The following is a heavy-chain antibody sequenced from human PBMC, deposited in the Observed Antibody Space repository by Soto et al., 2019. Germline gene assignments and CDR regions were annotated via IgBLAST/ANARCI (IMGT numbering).Heavy chain of an antibody. J-gene: IGHJ3*01. CDR1: GFTFSDHY. Sequence: EVQLVEAGGGLVQPGGSLRLSCAASGFTFSDHYMDWVRQAPGKGLEWVGRNGNKANSYRTHYAASVKGRFTIARDESKTSLSLQMNSLKTEDTAVYYCARVRSYAAESGRPFDDWGQGTVVTVSS. V-gene: IGHV3-72*01. D-gene: IGHD3-16*01. CDR3: ARVRSYAAESGRPFDD. CDR2: NGNKANSYRT.